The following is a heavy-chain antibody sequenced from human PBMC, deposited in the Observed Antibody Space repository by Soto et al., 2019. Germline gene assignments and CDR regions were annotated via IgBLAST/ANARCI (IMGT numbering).Heavy chain of an antibody. Sequence: SETLSLTCSVSGCSISSYYWSWIRPPPGKGLEWIGYIYYIGTTNYNPSLKSRVTMSVDTSKNQFSLKLNSLTAAYTAVYYCARVEDYGDYFDYWGQGTLVTVSS. CDR2: IYYIGTT. J-gene: IGHJ4*02. CDR1: GCSISSYY. CDR3: ARVEDYGDYFDY. D-gene: IGHD4-17*01. V-gene: IGHV4-59*01.